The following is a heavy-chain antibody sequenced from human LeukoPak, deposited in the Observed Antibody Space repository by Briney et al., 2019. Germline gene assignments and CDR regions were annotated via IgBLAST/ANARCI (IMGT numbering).Heavy chain of an antibody. CDR3: ARARLLDY. D-gene: IGHD6-25*01. CDR1: GGSISSYY. CDR2: IYYSGST. J-gene: IGHJ4*02. Sequence: SETLSLTCTVSGGSISSYYWSWIRQPPGKGLEWIGYIYYSGSTNYNPSLKSRVTISVDTSKNQFSLKLSSVTAADTAVYYCARARLLDYWGQGTLGTVSS. V-gene: IGHV4-59*01.